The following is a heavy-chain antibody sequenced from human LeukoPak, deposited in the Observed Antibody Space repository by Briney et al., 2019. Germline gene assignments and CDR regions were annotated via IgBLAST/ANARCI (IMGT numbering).Heavy chain of an antibody. CDR3: ARSRNDYGDPWDAFDI. CDR1: GGSISSSSYY. V-gene: IGHV4-39*01. Sequence: SETLSLTCTISGGSISSSSYYWRWIRQPPGKGLEWIGSIYYSGSTYYNPSLKSRVTISVDTSKNQFSLKLSSVTAADTAVYYCARSRNDYGDPWDAFDIWGQGTMVTVSS. CDR2: IYYSGST. J-gene: IGHJ3*02. D-gene: IGHD4-17*01.